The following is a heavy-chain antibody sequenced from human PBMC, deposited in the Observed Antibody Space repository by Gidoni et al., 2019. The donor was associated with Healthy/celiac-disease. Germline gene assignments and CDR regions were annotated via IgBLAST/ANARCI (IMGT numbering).Heavy chain of an antibody. J-gene: IGHJ3*02. Sequence: QVQLQESGPGLVKPSETLSLTCTVSGGSISSYYWSWIRQPPGKGLEWIGYIYYSGSTNYNPSLKSRVTISVDTSKNQFSLKLSSVTAADTAVYYCAREPSAAFHKHDAFDIWGQGTMVTVSS. D-gene: IGHD6-13*01. CDR1: GGSISSYY. CDR3: AREPSAAFHKHDAFDI. CDR2: IYYSGST. V-gene: IGHV4-59*01.